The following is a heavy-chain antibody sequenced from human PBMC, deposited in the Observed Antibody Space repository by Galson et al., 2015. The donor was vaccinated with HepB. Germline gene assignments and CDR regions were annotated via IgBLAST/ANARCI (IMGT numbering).Heavy chain of an antibody. J-gene: IGHJ5*02. CDR1: GYTFSSYS. CDR2: IDPYNRDT. V-gene: IGHV1-18*01. D-gene: IGHD2-15*01. Sequence: SVKVSCKASGYTFSSYSITWVRQAPGQGLEWVGWIDPYNRDTDYAQKLQGRVTMTTDTSTNTAYMEPRSLRSDDTAVYYCARGGLVVVVGATQNNWFDPWGQGTPVTVSS. CDR3: ARGGLVVVVGATQNNWFDP.